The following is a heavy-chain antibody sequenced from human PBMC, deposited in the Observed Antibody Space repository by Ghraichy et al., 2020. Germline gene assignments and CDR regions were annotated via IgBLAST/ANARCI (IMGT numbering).Heavy chain of an antibody. V-gene: IGHV1-24*01. D-gene: IGHD3-3*01. Sequence: ASVKVSCKVSGYTLTELSMHWVRQAPGKGLEWMGGFDPEDGETIYAQKFQGRVTMTEDTSTDTAYMELSSLRSEDTAVYYCATSGGSGYYASQYYYYYGMDVWGQGTTVTVSS. CDR2: FDPEDGET. CDR1: GYTLTELS. J-gene: IGHJ6*02. CDR3: ATSGGSGYYASQYYYYYGMDV.